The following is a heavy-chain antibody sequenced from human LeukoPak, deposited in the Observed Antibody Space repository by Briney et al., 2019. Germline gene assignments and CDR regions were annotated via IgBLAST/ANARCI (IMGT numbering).Heavy chain of an antibody. J-gene: IGHJ3*02. V-gene: IGHV4-59*12. CDR2: IYYSGST. D-gene: IGHD3-3*01. CDR3: ARFRPTIFGVVIVAHAFDI. Sequence: PSETLSLTCTVSGGSISSYYWSWIRQPPGKGLEWIGYIYYSGSTNYNPSLKSRVTISVDTSKNQFSLKLSSVTAADTAVYYCARFRPTIFGVVIVAHAFDIWGQGTMVTVSS. CDR1: GGSISSYY.